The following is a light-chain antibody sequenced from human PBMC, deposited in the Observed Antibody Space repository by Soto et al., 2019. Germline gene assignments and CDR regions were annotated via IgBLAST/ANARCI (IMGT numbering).Light chain of an antibody. Sequence: SVLTQPASVSGSPGQSITISCTGTSSDVGGYNYVSWYQQHPGKAPKLMIYDVSNRPSGVSNRFSGSKSGNTASLTISGLQAEDEADYYCSSYTSNSTYVVFGGGTKLTVL. CDR1: SSDVGGYNY. J-gene: IGLJ2*01. CDR3: SSYTSNSTYVV. V-gene: IGLV2-14*01. CDR2: DVS.